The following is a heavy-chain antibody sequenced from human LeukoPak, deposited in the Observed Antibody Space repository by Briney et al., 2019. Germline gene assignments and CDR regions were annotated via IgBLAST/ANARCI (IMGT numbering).Heavy chain of an antibody. CDR1: GGSTSSSRYH. V-gene: IGHV4-39*07. Sequence: SETLSLTCSVSGGSTSSSRYHWGWFRQSPGKGLEWIGNVYYSGSTNYNPSLKGRVTISVDTSKNQFSLKLSSVTAADTAVYYCARVWGSVGTASPRFDPWGQGTLVTVSS. CDR3: ARVWGSVGTASPRFDP. J-gene: IGHJ5*02. D-gene: IGHD5-18*01. CDR2: VYYSGST.